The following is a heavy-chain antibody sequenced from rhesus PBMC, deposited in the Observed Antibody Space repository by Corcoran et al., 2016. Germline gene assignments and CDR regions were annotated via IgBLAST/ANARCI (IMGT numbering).Heavy chain of an antibody. D-gene: IGHD5-12*01. Sequence: EVQLVESGGGLVQPGGSLRLSCAAPGFTSGNSDLIWIRQAPGKGLEWVSYISSGGSKYNSDAFKGRFTISRDNAKNTLYLQMSSLRVEDTDVYYCAKDPYSYSSAYCDYWGQGVLVTVSS. CDR1: GFTSGNSD. CDR2: ISSGGSK. V-gene: IGHV3S43*01. J-gene: IGHJ4*01. CDR3: AKDPYSYSSAYCDY.